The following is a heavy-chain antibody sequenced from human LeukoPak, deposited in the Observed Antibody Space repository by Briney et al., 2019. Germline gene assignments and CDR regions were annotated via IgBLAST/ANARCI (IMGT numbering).Heavy chain of an antibody. Sequence: GSSVKVSCKASGGSFSSYVITWVRQAPGQGLEWMGRIIPVLGVSNFAQKFQGRVTMTRDTSTSTVYMELSSLRSEDTAVYYCASRRGYDSSGLVFDAFDIWGQGTMVTVSS. CDR3: ASRRGYDSSGLVFDAFDI. CDR1: GGSFSSYV. CDR2: IIPVLGVS. D-gene: IGHD3-22*01. V-gene: IGHV1-69*04. J-gene: IGHJ3*02.